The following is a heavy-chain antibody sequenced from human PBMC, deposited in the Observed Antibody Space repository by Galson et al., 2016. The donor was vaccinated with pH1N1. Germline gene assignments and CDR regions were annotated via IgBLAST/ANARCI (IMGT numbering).Heavy chain of an antibody. J-gene: IGHJ5*02. CDR2: IIPIFGTA. D-gene: IGHD4-17*01. Sequence: SVKVSCKASGGTFGSYGISWVRQAPGQGLEWMGGIIPIFGTANYAQKFQGRVTITADKSTSTAYMELSSRRSDDTAVYYCARWDYGAYVKWFDPWGQGTLVTVSS. CDR3: ARWDYGAYVKWFDP. CDR1: GGTFGSYG. V-gene: IGHV1-69*06.